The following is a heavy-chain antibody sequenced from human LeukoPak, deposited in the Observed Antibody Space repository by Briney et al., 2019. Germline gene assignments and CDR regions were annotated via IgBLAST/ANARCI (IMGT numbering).Heavy chain of an antibody. CDR1: GFTFSSYA. CDR3: AKAGYGSGSYSG. D-gene: IGHD3-10*01. J-gene: IGHJ4*02. Sequence: GGSLRLSCAASGFTFSSYAMHWVRQAPGKGLEYVSAISSNGGSTYYANSVKGRFTISRDNSKNTLYLQMNSLRAEDTAVYYCAKAGYGSGSYSGWGQGTLVTVSS. V-gene: IGHV3-64*01. CDR2: ISSNGGST.